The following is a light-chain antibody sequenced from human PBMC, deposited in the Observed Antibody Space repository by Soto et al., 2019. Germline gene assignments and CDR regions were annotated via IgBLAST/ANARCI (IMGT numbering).Light chain of an antibody. CDR1: QSVSSSY. J-gene: IGKJ2*01. V-gene: IGKV3-20*01. CDR3: QQYGSSPHT. CDR2: GAS. Sequence: EIVWTQSPGTLSFSPGERATLSCRASQSVSSSYLAWYQQKPGQAPRLLIYGASSRATGIPDRFSGSGSGTDFTLTISRLEPEDFAVYYCQQYGSSPHTFGQGTKLEIK.